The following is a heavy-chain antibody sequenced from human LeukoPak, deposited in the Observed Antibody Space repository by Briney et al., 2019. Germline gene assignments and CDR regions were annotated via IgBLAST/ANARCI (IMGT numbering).Heavy chain of an antibody. CDR1: GGSISSYY. V-gene: IGHV4-59*01. J-gene: IGHJ4*02. CDR3: ARAGSGWSFDY. D-gene: IGHD6-19*01. Sequence: PSETLSLTCTVSGGSISSYYWNWIRQPPGKGLEWIGCMYYSGSTNYNPSLKSRVTISVDTSKNRFSLKLTSVTAADTAVYYCARAGSGWSFDYWGQGTLVTVSS. CDR2: MYYSGST.